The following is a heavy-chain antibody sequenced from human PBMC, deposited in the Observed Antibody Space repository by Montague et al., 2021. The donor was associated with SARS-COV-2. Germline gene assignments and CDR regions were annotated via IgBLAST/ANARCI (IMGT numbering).Heavy chain of an antibody. J-gene: IGHJ6*02. D-gene: IGHD3-10*01. CDR1: GFTFSSYE. CDR2: ISSSGSTI. V-gene: IGHV3-48*03. Sequence: SLRLSCAASGFTFSSYEMNWVRQAPGKGLEWVPYISSSGSTIYYADSVKGRFTISRDNAKNSLYLQMNSLRAEDTAVYYCARDLPLIIMVRGVTFGYYGMDVWGQGTTVTVSS. CDR3: ARDLPLIIMVRGVTFGYYGMDV.